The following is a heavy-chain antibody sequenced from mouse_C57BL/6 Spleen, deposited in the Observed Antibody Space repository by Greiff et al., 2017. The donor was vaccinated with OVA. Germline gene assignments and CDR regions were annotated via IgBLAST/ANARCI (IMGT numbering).Heavy chain of an antibody. V-gene: IGHV1-82*01. CDR1: GYAFSSSW. Sequence: QVQLKESGPELVKPGASVKISCKASGYAFSSSWMNWVKQRPGKGLEWIGRIYPGDGDTNYNGKFKGKATLTADKSSSTAYMQLSSLTSEDSAVYFCARSGAQESNWDRGDYWGQGTTLTVSS. CDR2: IYPGDGDT. D-gene: IGHD4-1*01. J-gene: IGHJ2*01. CDR3: ARSGAQESNWDRGDY.